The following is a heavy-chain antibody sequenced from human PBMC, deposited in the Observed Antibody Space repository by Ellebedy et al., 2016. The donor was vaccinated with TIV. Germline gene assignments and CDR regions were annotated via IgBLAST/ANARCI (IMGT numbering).Heavy chain of an antibody. CDR1: GGSISSGDYY. J-gene: IGHJ4*02. Sequence: MPSETLSLTCTVSGGSISSGDYYWSWIRQPPGKGLEWIGYIYYSGSTYYNPSLKSRVTISVDTSKNQFSLKLSSVTAADTAVYYCARLPNYYDNSGFDYWGQGTLVTVSS. D-gene: IGHD3-22*01. CDR2: IYYSGST. CDR3: ARLPNYYDNSGFDY. V-gene: IGHV4-30-4*01.